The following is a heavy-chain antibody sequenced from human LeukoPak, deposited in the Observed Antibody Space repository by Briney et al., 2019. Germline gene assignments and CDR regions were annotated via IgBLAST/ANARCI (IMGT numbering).Heavy chain of an antibody. D-gene: IGHD1-26*01. CDR2: ISSSSSYI. V-gene: IGHV3-21*01. CDR3: AKPGRGSYTPLDY. CDR1: GFTFSSYS. J-gene: IGHJ4*02. Sequence: GGSLRLSCAASGFTFSSYSMNWVRQAPGKGLEWVSSISSSSSYIYYADSVKGRFTISRDNAKNSLYLQMNSLRAEDTAVYYCAKPGRGSYTPLDYWGQGTLVTVSS.